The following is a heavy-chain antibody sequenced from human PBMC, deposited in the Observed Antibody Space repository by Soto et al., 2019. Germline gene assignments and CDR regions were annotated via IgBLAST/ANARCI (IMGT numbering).Heavy chain of an antibody. D-gene: IGHD2-8*01. J-gene: IGHJ6*02. Sequence: GGSLRLSCAASGFVFADYGVHWVRQAPGKGLEWVAVISFDGTNKFYADSVKGRFTISRDNSNNTLYSQMSSLRTEDTAVYYCAKDTLYPVVSYFYYGLDVWGQGTTVTVSS. CDR2: ISFDGTNK. CDR3: AKDTLYPVVSYFYYGLDV. V-gene: IGHV3-30*18. CDR1: GFVFADYG.